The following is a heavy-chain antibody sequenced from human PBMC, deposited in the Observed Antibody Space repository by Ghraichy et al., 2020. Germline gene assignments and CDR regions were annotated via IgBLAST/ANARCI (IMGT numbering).Heavy chain of an antibody. CDR1: GFTFSSYG. J-gene: IGHJ4*02. CDR3: AKAKLAAAGPYYFDY. V-gene: IGHV3-30*18. CDR2: ISYDGSNK. D-gene: IGHD6-13*01. Sequence: GGSLRLSCAASGFTFSSYGMHWVRQAPGKGLEWVAVISYDGSNKYYADSVKGRFTISRDNSKNTLYLQMNSLRAEDTAVYYCAKAKLAAAGPYYFDYWGQGTLVTVSS.